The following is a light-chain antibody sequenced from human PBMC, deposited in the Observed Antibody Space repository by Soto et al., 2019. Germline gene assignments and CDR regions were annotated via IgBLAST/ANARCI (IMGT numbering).Light chain of an antibody. V-gene: IGKV4-1*01. J-gene: IGKJ2*01. CDR2: WAS. Sequence: IVMTQSPDSLAVSLGERAAINCKSSQSVLSSSDNKNYLAWYQQKPGQPPKLIIYWASTRESGVPDRFSGSGSGTDFTLTISSLQAEDVAVFYCQQYYSTPPHTFGQGTKLEIK. CDR1: QSVLSSSDNKNY. CDR3: QQYYSTPPHT.